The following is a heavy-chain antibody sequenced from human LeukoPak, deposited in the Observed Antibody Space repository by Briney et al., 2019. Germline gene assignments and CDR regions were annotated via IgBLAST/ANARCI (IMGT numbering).Heavy chain of an antibody. V-gene: IGHV1-18*01. Sequence: GASVTVSFKASGYTFTSYGISWVRQAPGQGLEWMGWISAYNGNTNYAQKLQGRVTMTTDTSTSTAYMELRSLRSDDTAVYYCARGGIVGATADAFDIWGQGTMVTVSS. D-gene: IGHD1-26*01. CDR1: GYTFTSYG. CDR3: ARGGIVGATADAFDI. CDR2: ISAYNGNT. J-gene: IGHJ3*02.